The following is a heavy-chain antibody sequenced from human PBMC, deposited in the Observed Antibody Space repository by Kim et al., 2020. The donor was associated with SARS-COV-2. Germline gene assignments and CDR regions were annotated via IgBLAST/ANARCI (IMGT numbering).Heavy chain of an antibody. V-gene: IGHV1-2*02. CDR3: ARGGVGCASTSCYGET. Sequence: ASVKVSCKTSGYIFTGYYMHWVRQAPGQGLEWMGWINPNNGDADYAQKFQGRVTMTRDTSISTAYMDMSRLRSDDTAVYYCARGGVGCASTSCYGETWGQGTLVTVSS. J-gene: IGHJ5*02. D-gene: IGHD2-2*01. CDR2: INPNNGDA. CDR1: GYIFTGYY.